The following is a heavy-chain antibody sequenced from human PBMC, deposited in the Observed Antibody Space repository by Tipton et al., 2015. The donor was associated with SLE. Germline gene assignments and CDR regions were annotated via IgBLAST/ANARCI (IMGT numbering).Heavy chain of an antibody. CDR2: IIPIFGTA. CDR1: GYTFTSYG. D-gene: IGHD2-2*01. J-gene: IGHJ3*02. Sequence: QVQLVQSGAEVKKPGASVKVSCKASGYTFTSYGISWVRQAPGQGLEWMGGIIPIFGTANYAQKFQGRVTITADESTSTAYMELSSLRSEDTAVYYCARDRGRVVAVPAATPDAFDIWGQGTMVTVSS. CDR3: ARDRGRVVAVPAATPDAFDI. V-gene: IGHV1-69*01.